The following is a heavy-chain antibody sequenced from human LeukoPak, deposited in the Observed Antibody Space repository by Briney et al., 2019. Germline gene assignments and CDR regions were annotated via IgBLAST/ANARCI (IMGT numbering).Heavy chain of an antibody. J-gene: IGHJ5*02. V-gene: IGHV4-59*02. CDR2: IYYSGST. CDR1: GGSVSGYY. Sequence: PSETLSLTCTDSGGSVSGYYWSWIRQPPGKGLEGIGYIYYSGSTNYTPSLKSRVTISVDTSENQLSVKLTSVTAADPAVYYCARDREYSSSGLVWFDPWGHGILVTVSS. D-gene: IGHD6-6*01. CDR3: ARDREYSSSGLVWFDP.